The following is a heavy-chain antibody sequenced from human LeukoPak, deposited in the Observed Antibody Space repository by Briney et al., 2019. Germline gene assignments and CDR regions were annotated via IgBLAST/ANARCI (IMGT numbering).Heavy chain of an antibody. CDR3: ARRKGSTWYSAPLDY. CDR1: GGSISSGDYY. J-gene: IGHJ4*02. Sequence: SQTLSLTCTVSGGSISSGDYYWSWIRQPPGKGLEWIGYIYYSGSTYYNPSLKSRVTISVDTSKNQFSLKLSSVTAADTAVYYCARRKGSTWYSAPLDYWGQGTLVTVSS. V-gene: IGHV4-30-4*08. D-gene: IGHD6-13*01. CDR2: IYYSGST.